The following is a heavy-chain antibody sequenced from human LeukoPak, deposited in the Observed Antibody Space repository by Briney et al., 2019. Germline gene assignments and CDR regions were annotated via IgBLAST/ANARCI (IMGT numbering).Heavy chain of an antibody. CDR2: IYHSGST. D-gene: IGHD5-12*01. V-gene: IGHV4-38-2*02. CDR3: AGDRLSGGYDWGGIMSSNWFDP. CDR1: GYSISSGYY. J-gene: IGHJ5*02. Sequence: SETLSLTCTVSGYSISSGYYWGWIRQPPGKGLEWIGSIYHSGSTYYNPSLKSRVTISVDTSKNQFSLKLSSVTAADTAVYYCAGDRLSGGYDWGGIMSSNWFDPWGQGTLVTVSS.